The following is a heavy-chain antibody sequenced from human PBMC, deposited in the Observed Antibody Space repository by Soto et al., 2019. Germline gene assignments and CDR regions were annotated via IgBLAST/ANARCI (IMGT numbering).Heavy chain of an antibody. Sequence: PGGSLRLSCVASGFSFSTYDMDWVRQAPGKAPEWIAHISTTSFTIYYADSVKGRFTISRDNVRKSLYLEMKSLRDEDTAVYYCARDRCFDGSCYSASDFWGQGIQVTVSS. D-gene: IGHD2-15*01. CDR3: ARDRCFDGSCYSASDF. V-gene: IGHV3-48*02. J-gene: IGHJ4*02. CDR1: GFSFSTYD. CDR2: ISTTSFTI.